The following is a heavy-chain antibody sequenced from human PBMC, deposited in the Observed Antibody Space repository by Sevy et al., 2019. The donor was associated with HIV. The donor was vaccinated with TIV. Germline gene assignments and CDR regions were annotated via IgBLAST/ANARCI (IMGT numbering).Heavy chain of an antibody. V-gene: IGHV4-59*01. CDR2: VYYTGKT. J-gene: IGHJ6*03. Sequence: SETLSLTCNVSGVSITRSYWNWIRQTPGKGLEWIALVYYTGKTNYNPSLKCRVTVSLDTSKSQFSLKLSSVTAADTAVYYCARGGAGRQFDYYYYMDVWGKGTTVTVSS. D-gene: IGHD6-6*01. CDR3: ARGGAGRQFDYYYYMDV. CDR1: GVSITRSY.